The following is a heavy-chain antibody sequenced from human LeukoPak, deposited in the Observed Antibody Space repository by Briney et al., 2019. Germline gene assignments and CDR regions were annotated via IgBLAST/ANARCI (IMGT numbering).Heavy chain of an antibody. D-gene: IGHD5-18*01. CDR2: INPNSGGT. CDR3: ARDWAYRSYGMDV. V-gene: IGHV1-2*06. Sequence: ASVKVSCKASGYTFTGYYMHWVRQAPGQGLEWMGRINPNSGGTNYAQKFQGRVTITADESTSTAYMELSSLRSEDTAVYYCARDWAYRSYGMDVWGQGTTVTVSS. J-gene: IGHJ6*02. CDR1: GYTFTGYY.